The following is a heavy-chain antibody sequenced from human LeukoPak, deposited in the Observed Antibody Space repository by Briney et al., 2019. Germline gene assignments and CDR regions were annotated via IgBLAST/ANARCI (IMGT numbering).Heavy chain of an antibody. V-gene: IGHV4-59*04. J-gene: IGHJ4*02. CDR3: ARTSVVVAATWYYFDY. CDR2: IYYSGST. D-gene: IGHD2-15*01. Sequence: SETLSLTCTVSGGSISSYYWSWIRQPPGKGLEWIGYIYYSGSTYYNPSLKSRVTISVDTSKNQFSLKLSSVTAADTAVYYCARTSVVVAATWYYFDYWGQGTLVTVSS. CDR1: GGSISSYY.